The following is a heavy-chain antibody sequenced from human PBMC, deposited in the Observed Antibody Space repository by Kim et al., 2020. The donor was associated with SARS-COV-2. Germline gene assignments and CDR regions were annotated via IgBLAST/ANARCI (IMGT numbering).Heavy chain of an antibody. J-gene: IGHJ4*02. Sequence: FQGRVTITRDTSASTAYMELSSLRSEDTAVYYCARVHSALRWLQLGYFDYWGQGTLVTVSS. D-gene: IGHD5-12*01. V-gene: IGHV1-3*01. CDR3: ARVHSALRWLQLGYFDY.